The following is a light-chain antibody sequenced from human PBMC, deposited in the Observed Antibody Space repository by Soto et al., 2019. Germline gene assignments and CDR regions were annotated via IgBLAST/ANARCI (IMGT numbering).Light chain of an antibody. Sequence: DIQMTQSPSSLSASVGDRVTITCRASQGISNYLAWYQQKPGKVPKLLIYAASTLQSGVPSRFSGSGSGTDFTLTISSLQPEDVATYYCQKYNGAPPLFTFGPGTKVDIK. V-gene: IGKV1-27*01. CDR2: AAS. CDR3: QKYNGAPPLFT. CDR1: QGISNY. J-gene: IGKJ3*01.